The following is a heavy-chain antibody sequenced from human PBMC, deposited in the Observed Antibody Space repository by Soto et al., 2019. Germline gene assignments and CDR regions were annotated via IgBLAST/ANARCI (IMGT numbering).Heavy chain of an antibody. CDR2: IYYSGST. CDR1: GGSISSYY. CDR3: ARGLAHYYFDY. Sequence: ASETLSLTCTVSGGSISSYYWSWIRQPPGKGLEWIGYIYYSGSTNYNPSLKSRVTISVDTSKNQFSLKLSSVTAADTAVYYCARGLAHYYFDYWGQGTLVTVSS. J-gene: IGHJ4*02. V-gene: IGHV4-59*08.